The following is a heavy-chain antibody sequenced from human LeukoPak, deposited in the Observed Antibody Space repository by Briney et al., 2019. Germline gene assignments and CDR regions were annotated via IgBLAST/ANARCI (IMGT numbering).Heavy chain of an antibody. CDR1: GYSFTSYW. J-gene: IGHJ5*02. CDR3: ARRAGCSSTSCYSTNWFDP. V-gene: IGHV5-51*01. Sequence: PGESLKISCKGSGYSFTSYWIGWVRQMPGKGLEWMGIIYPGDSDTRYSPSFQGQVTISADKSISTAYLQWSSLKASDTAMYYCARRAGCSSTSCYSTNWFDPWGQGTLVTVSS. D-gene: IGHD2-2*01. CDR2: IYPGDSDT.